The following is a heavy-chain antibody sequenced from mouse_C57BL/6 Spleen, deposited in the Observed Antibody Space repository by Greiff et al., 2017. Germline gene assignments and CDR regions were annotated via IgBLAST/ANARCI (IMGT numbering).Heavy chain of an antibody. Sequence: VMLVESGPALVKPGASVKISCKASGYAFSSAWMNWVKQRPGKGLEWIGRIYPGDGDTNYNGKFKGKATLTADKSSSTAYMQLSSLTSEDSAVYFSARGRTGSGYEYWGQGTTLTVSS. CDR3: ARGRTGSGYEY. J-gene: IGHJ2*01. CDR2: IYPGDGDT. CDR1: GYAFSSAW. D-gene: IGHD3-2*02. V-gene: IGHV1-82*01.